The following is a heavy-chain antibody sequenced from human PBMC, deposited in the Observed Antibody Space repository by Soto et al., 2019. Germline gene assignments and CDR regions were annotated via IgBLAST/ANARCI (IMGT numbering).Heavy chain of an antibody. CDR2: TYYRSKWHN. Sequence: WQTLSLTCAISGESVSINSAAWNWIRQSPSRGLEWLGRTYYRSKWHNDFAVSVKSRITIKPDTSKNQFSLQLNSVTPEDTAVYYCAGQHQWLDSWGQGTLVTVSS. J-gene: IGHJ4*02. CDR3: AGQHQWLDS. CDR1: GESVSINSAA. V-gene: IGHV6-1*01. D-gene: IGHD6-19*01.